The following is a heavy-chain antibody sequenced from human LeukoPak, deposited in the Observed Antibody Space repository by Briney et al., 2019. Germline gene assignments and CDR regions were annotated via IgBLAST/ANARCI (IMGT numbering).Heavy chain of an antibody. CDR3: ARAGAASGLDY. CDR2: IGPAGDT. J-gene: IGHJ4*02. Sequence: GGSLRLSCAASGFPFSSFDIHWVRQPTGKGLEWVSVIGPAGDTYYVGSVKGRFTVSRDSAGNSLYLQMNSLRAGDTAIYYCARAGAASGLDYWGRGTLVTVSS. V-gene: IGHV3-13*01. CDR1: GFPFSSFD. D-gene: IGHD3-3*01.